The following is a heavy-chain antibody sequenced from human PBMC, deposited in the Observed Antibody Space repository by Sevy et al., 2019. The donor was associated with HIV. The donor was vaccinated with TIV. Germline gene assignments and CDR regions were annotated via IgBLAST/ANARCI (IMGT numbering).Heavy chain of an antibody. D-gene: IGHD3-10*01. CDR1: GYTFTSYG. CDR2: ISVYNGDI. Sequence: ASVKVSCKASGYTFTSYGISWVRQAPGQGLEWMGWISVYNGDINYSQKLQGRLTMTTDTSTSTAYMELRSLRSDDTAVYFCARSGGSGSYSDFDYWGQGTLVTVSS. CDR3: ARSGGSGSYSDFDY. J-gene: IGHJ4*02. V-gene: IGHV1-18*01.